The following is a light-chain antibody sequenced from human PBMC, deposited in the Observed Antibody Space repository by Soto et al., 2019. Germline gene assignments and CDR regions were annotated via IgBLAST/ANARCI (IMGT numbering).Light chain of an antibody. CDR3: QHYRTT. CDR1: QSVSSSY. J-gene: IGKJ4*01. Sequence: EIVLTQSPGTLSLSPGERATLSCRASQSVSSSYLAWYQQKPGQAPRLLIYGATSRATGIPDRFSGSGSGTDFPLTITRLEPEDFAVYYCQHYRTTFGGGTNVEIK. V-gene: IGKV3-20*01. CDR2: GAT.